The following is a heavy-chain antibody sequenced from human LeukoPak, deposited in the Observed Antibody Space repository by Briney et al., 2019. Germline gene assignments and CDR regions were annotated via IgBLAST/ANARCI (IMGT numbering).Heavy chain of an antibody. Sequence: KPSETLSLTCAVYGGSFSGYYWSWIRQPPGKGLEWIGEVNHSGSTNYNPSLKSRVTISVDTSKNQFSLKLSSVTAADTAVYYCARAGYSYGYRLHFGYWGQGTLVTVSS. CDR3: ARAGYSYGYRLHFGY. CDR2: VNHSGST. CDR1: GGSFSGYY. J-gene: IGHJ4*02. V-gene: IGHV4-34*01. D-gene: IGHD5-18*01.